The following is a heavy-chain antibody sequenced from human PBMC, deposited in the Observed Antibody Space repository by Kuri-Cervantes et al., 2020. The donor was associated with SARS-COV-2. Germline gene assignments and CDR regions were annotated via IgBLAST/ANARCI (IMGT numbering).Heavy chain of an antibody. D-gene: IGHD1-26*01. V-gene: IGHV3-30*02. CDR3: ARRLGSYYAFDI. CDR1: GFTFSSYG. Sequence: GESLKISCAASGFTFSSYGMHWVRQAPGKGLEWVAFIRYDGSNKYYADSVKGRFTISRDNSKNTLYLQMNSLRAEDTAVYYCARRLGSYYAFDIWGQGTMVTVSS. CDR2: IRYDGSNK. J-gene: IGHJ3*02.